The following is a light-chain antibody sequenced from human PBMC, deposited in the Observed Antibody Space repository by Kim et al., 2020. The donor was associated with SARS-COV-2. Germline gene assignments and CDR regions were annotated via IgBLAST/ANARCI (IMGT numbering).Light chain of an antibody. CDR2: GSY. Sequence: EIVMTQSPATLSVSPGERATLSCRASQTVGSNLAWYQQKPGQAPRLLIYGSYTRATGIPARFSGSGSGTEFTLTISSLQSEDFVVYYCHQYNNWPRTCGQGNKVDIK. V-gene: IGKV3-15*01. J-gene: IGKJ1*01. CDR1: QTVGSN. CDR3: HQYNNWPRT.